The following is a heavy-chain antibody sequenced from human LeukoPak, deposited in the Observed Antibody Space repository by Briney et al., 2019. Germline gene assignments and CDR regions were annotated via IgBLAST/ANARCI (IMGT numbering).Heavy chain of an antibody. V-gene: IGHV1-3*01. D-gene: IGHD3-22*01. Sequence: ASVKVSCKASGYTFTSYAIQWVRQAPGQRLEWMGWINAGHGNTKYSQKFQGRVTMTRDTSTSTVYMELSSLRSEDTAVYYCARVSDSNLPNVPFDYWGQGTLVTVSS. CDR1: GYTFTSYA. J-gene: IGHJ4*02. CDR3: ARVSDSNLPNVPFDY. CDR2: INAGHGNT.